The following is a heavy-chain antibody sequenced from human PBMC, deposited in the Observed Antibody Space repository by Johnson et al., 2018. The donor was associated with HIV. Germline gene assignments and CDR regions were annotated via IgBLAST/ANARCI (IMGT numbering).Heavy chain of an antibody. D-gene: IGHD1-26*01. CDR3: ARWGGWELGDAFDI. J-gene: IGHJ3*02. V-gene: IGHV3-30*04. CDR1: GFTFSSYA. Sequence: VQLVESGGGVVQPGRSLRLSCAASGFTFSSYAMHWVRQAPGKGLEWVAVISYDGSNKYYADSVKGRFTISRDNSKNTLYLQMNSLRAEDTAVYYCARWGGWELGDAFDIGGQGTMVTVSS. CDR2: ISYDGSNK.